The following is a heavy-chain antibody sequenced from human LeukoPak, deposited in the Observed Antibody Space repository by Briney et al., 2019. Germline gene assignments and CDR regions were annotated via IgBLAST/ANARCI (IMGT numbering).Heavy chain of an antibody. CDR3: ARDPAYKAVAGTGGY. J-gene: IGHJ4*02. D-gene: IGHD6-19*01. V-gene: IGHV4-39*07. CDR1: GGSVSSSSYY. CDR2: VYYSGST. Sequence: ASETLSLTCTVSGGSVSSSSYYWGWIRQPPGKGLEWIGSVYYSGSTYYNPSLKSRVIISVDTSKNQFSLKLSSVTAADTAVYYCARDPAYKAVAGTGGYWGQGTLVTVSS.